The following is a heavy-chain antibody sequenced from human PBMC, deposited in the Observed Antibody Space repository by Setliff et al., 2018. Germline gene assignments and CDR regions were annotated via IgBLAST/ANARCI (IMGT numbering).Heavy chain of an antibody. CDR2: TIPMFGTT. V-gene: IGHV1-69*05. D-gene: IGHD6-6*01. Sequence: ASVKVSCKASGATFSSHGISWVRQAPGQGLEWMGGTIPMFGTTEYAQKFQGRLTIITDESTNTAFMQLSSLRSDDTAVYYCVREGVDRRSSTDYRYYMDVWGKGTTGTVS. CDR3: VREGVDRRSSTDYRYYMDV. CDR1: GATFSSHG. J-gene: IGHJ6*03.